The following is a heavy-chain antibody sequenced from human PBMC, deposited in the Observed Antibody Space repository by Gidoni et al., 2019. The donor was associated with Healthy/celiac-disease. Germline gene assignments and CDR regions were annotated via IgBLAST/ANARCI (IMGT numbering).Heavy chain of an antibody. CDR1: GFTFRSYA. CDR3: AKDLGAWGVEAFDI. D-gene: IGHD3-16*01. CDR2: ISGRCGIT. Sequence: EVQLVESVGGLVQPGGSLRLPFTASGFTFRSYAMSWVRQAPGKGLAWFSAISGRCGITYYADSVKGRFTISRDNSKNTLYLQMNSLRAEDTAVYYCAKDLGAWGVEAFDIWGQGSMVTVSS. V-gene: IGHV3-23*04. J-gene: IGHJ3*02.